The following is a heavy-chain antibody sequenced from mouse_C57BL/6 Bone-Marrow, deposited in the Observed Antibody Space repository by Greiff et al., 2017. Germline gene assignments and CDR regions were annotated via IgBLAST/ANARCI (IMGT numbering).Heavy chain of an antibody. J-gene: IGHJ4*01. Sequence: QVQLKESGAELVRPGTSVKVSCKASGYAFTNYLIEWVKQRPGQGLEWIGVINPGSGGTNYNEKFKGKATLTADKSSSTAYMQLSSLTSEDSAVYFCARVDYDAMDYWGQGTSVTVSS. CDR1: GYAFTNYL. D-gene: IGHD1-1*02. V-gene: IGHV1-54*01. CDR3: ARVDYDAMDY. CDR2: INPGSGGT.